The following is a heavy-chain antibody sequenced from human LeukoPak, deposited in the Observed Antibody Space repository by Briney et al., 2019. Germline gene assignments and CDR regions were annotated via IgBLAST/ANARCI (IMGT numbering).Heavy chain of an antibody. V-gene: IGHV1-69*01. CDR2: IIPIFGTA. Sequence: ASVKVSCKASGGTFSSYAISWVRQAPGQGLEWMGGIIPIFGTANYAQKFQGRVTITADESTSTAHMELSSLRSEDTAVYYCATDLAMVRGVIGGDYWGQGTLVTVSS. CDR1: GGTFSSYA. J-gene: IGHJ4*02. D-gene: IGHD3-10*01. CDR3: ATDLAMVRGVIGGDY.